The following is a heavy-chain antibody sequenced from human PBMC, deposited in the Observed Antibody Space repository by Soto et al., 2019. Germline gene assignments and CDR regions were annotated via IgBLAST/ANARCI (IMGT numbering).Heavy chain of an antibody. Sequence: HPGGSLRLSCAASGFSFSISGMHWVRQAPGKGLEWVADIFYDGSKIHYADSVKGRFTISRDNSKNTVHLQMNSLRPEDTAVYYCAKDLTGPYDYWGQGTLVTVSS. CDR1: GFSFSISG. CDR3: AKDLTGPYDY. V-gene: IGHV3-30*18. J-gene: IGHJ4*02. CDR2: IFYDGSKI. D-gene: IGHD3-9*01.